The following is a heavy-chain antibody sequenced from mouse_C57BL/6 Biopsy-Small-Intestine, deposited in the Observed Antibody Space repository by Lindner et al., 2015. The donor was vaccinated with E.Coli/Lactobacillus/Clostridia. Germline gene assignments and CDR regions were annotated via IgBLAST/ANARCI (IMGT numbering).Heavy chain of an antibody. CDR3: ARDMYYHPSGNYYIFDY. CDR1: GYTFSSHS. CDR2: INTYTGNP. J-gene: IGHJ2*01. D-gene: IGHD1-1*01. Sequence: VKVSCKASGYTFSSHSIHWVRQAPGQGLEWMGWINTYTGNPTYAEDFTGRFVFSLDISVSATNLQINSLKAEDTAVYYCARDMYYHPSGNYYIFDYWGRGTLLTVSS. V-gene: IGHV9-3-1*01.